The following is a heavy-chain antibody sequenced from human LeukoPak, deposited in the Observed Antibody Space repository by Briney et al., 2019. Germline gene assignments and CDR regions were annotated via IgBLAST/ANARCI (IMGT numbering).Heavy chain of an antibody. J-gene: IGHJ4*02. D-gene: IGHD3-22*01. CDR2: ISSSGSTI. Sequence: PGGSLRLSCAASGFTFSSYEMNWVRQAPGKGLEWVSYISSSGSTIYYADSVKGRFTISRDNAKNSLYLQMNSLRAEDTAVYYCARERYYPLDYWGQGTLVTVSS. V-gene: IGHV3-48*03. CDR3: ARERYYPLDY. CDR1: GFTFSSYE.